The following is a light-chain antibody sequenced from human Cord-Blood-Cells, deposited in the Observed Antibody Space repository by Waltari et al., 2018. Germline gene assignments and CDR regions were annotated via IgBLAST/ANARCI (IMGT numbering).Light chain of an antibody. CDR1: SSDVGGYNY. V-gene: IGLV2-14*03. J-gene: IGLJ3*02. CDR3: SAYTSSSTLRV. CDR2: DVS. Sequence: QSALTQPASVSGSPGQSITISCTGTSSDVGGYNYVSWYQQHPGKAPKLMIYDVSNRPAGVSNRCSGSKSGNTASLTISGLQAEEEADYYCSAYTSSSTLRVFGGGTKLTVL.